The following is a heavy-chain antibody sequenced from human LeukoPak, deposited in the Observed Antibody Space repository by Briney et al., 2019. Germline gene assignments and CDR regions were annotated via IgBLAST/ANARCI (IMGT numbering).Heavy chain of an antibody. D-gene: IGHD3-10*01. Sequence: GGSLRLSCAASGFTFSSYSMNWVRQAPGKGLEWVSSISSSSSYIYYADSVKGRFTISRGNAKNSLYLQMNSLRAEDTAVYYCARNTEWFGELYFDYWGQGTLVTVSS. CDR3: ARNTEWFGELYFDY. J-gene: IGHJ4*02. CDR1: GFTFSSYS. CDR2: ISSSSSYI. V-gene: IGHV3-21*01.